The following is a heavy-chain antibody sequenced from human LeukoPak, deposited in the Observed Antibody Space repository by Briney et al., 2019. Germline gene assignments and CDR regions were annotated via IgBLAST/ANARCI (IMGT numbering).Heavy chain of an antibody. CDR1: GGSISSYY. CDR2: IYYSGST. CDR3: ARLPYSSSGY. V-gene: IGHV4-59*01. J-gene: IGHJ4*02. D-gene: IGHD6-6*01. Sequence: SETLSLTCTVSGGSISSYYWSWIRQPPGKGLEWIGYIYYSGSTNYNPSLKSRVTISVDTSKNQFSLKLSSVTAADTAVYYCARLPYSSSGYWGQGTLVTVSS.